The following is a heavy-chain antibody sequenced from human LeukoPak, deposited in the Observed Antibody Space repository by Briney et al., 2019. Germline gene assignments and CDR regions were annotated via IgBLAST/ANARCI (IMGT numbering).Heavy chain of an antibody. CDR1: GFTFSNAW. Sequence: PGGSLRLSCAASGFTFSNAWMSWVRQAPGKGLEWVGFIRSKAYGGTTEYAASVKGRFTISRDDSKSIAYLQMNSLKTEDTAVYYCTRGDDFWRGANMDVWGKGTTVTVSS. J-gene: IGHJ6*03. CDR2: IRSKAYGGTT. D-gene: IGHD3-3*01. V-gene: IGHV3-49*04. CDR3: TRGDDFWRGANMDV.